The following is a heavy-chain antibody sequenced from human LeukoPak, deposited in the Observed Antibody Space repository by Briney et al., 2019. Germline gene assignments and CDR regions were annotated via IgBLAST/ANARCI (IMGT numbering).Heavy chain of an antibody. CDR3: ARDGYSSGWYVFDY. CDR1: GGSISSYY. CDR2: IYYSGST. D-gene: IGHD6-19*01. Sequence: SETLSLTCTVSGGSISSYYWSWIRQPPGKGLEWIGYIYYSGSTNYNPSLKSRVTISVDTSKNQFSLKLSSVTAADTAVYYCARDGYSSGWYVFDYWGQGTLVTVSS. V-gene: IGHV4-59*01. J-gene: IGHJ4*02.